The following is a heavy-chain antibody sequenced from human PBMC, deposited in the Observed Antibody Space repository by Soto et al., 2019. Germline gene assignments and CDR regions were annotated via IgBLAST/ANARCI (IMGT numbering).Heavy chain of an antibody. CDR1: GFTFSSYD. CDR3: ARDGGYYGSGYYYYYGMDV. CDR2: IGTAGDT. Sequence: PVGSLRLSCAASGFTFSSYDMHWVRQATGKGLEWVSAIGTAGDTYYPGSVKGRFTISRENAKNSLYLQMNSLRAGDTAVYYCARDGGYYGSGYYYYYGMDVWGQGTTVTVS. J-gene: IGHJ6*02. D-gene: IGHD3-10*01. V-gene: IGHV3-13*01.